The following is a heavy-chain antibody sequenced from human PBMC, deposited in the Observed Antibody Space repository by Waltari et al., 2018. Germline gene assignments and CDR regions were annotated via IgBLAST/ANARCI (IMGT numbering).Heavy chain of an antibody. Sequence: EVQLEESGGGLVHPGGSLRLSCEASGFTFRNYDMSWVRQPPGKGLEWISYISSGSSTIYYADSVKGRFTTSRDNAKSSLYLEMNSLRDEDTAVYYCARGSSGWYGVWFDSWGQGTPVTVSS. CDR2: ISSGSSTI. V-gene: IGHV3-48*03. CDR1: GFTFRNYD. J-gene: IGHJ5*01. D-gene: IGHD6-19*01. CDR3: ARGSSGWYGVWFDS.